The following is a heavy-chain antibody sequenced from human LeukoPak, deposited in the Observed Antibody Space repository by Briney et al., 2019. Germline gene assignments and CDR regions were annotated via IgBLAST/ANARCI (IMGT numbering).Heavy chain of an antibody. CDR2: TSSNGGST. CDR1: GFTFSSYA. D-gene: IGHD5-12*01. CDR3: VATPTY. V-gene: IGHV3-64D*06. Sequence: GGSLRLSCSASGFTFSSYAMHWVRQAPGKGLEYVSATSSNGGSTYYADSVKGRFTISRDNSKNTLYLQMSSLRAEDTAVYYCVATPTYWGQGTLVTVSS. J-gene: IGHJ4*02.